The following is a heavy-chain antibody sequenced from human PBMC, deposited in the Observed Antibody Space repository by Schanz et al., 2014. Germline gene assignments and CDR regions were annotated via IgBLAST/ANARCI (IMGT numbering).Heavy chain of an antibody. V-gene: IGHV1-2*06. J-gene: IGHJ6*02. Sequence: QVQLVQSGPEVKKPGASVKVSCKASGYRFIGYYVHWVRQAPGQGLEWMGRVSPYSGDTNYAQMFQGRVTMTTDTSISTAYMELSRLTSDDTAVFFCARENTAVAGMPRVMDVWGQGTTVTVTS. CDR2: VSPYSGDT. CDR1: GYRFIGYY. CDR3: ARENTAVAGMPRVMDV. D-gene: IGHD6-19*01.